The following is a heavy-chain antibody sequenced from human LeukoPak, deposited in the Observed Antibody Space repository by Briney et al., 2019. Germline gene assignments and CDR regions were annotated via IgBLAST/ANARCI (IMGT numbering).Heavy chain of an antibody. CDR2: INYSGTT. J-gene: IGHJ4*02. CDR3: ARGRYRYSYGYLDY. CDR1: GGXFSGYY. Sequence: SETLSLTCGVYGGXFSGYYCSWIRQPPGKGLNWIGQINYSGTTNYNPSLKSRVTISVDASKNQFSLKLSSVTAADTAVYYCARGRYRYSYGYLDYWGQGTLVTVSS. V-gene: IGHV4-34*01. D-gene: IGHD5-18*01.